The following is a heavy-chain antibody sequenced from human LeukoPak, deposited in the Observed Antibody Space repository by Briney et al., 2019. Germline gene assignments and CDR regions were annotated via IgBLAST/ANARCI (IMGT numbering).Heavy chain of an antibody. CDR1: GFSFSHHV. Sequence: GGSLRLSCAASGFSFSHHVMNWVRQAPGKGLEWVSSISSSGDSIYYADSVKGRFTISRDNAKNSLYLLMNSLRAEDTAVYYCARRSRSRWLQTPFDYWGQGTLVMVSS. V-gene: IGHV3-21*01. J-gene: IGHJ4*02. CDR3: ARRSRSRWLQTPFDY. D-gene: IGHD5-24*01. CDR2: ISSSGDSI.